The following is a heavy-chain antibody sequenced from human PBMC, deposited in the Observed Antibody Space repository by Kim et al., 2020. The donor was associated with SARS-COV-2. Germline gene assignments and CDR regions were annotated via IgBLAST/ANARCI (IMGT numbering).Heavy chain of an antibody. CDR2: IIPIFGTA. D-gene: IGHD5-12*01. V-gene: IGHV1-69*13. CDR1: GGTFSSYA. J-gene: IGHJ4*02. CDR3: ARGGDIVAMEIFDY. Sequence: SVKVSCKASGGTFSSYAISWVRQAPGQGLEWMGGIIPIFGTANYAQKFQGRVTITADESTSTAYMELSSLRSEDTAVYYCARGGDIVAMEIFDYWGQGTLVTVSS.